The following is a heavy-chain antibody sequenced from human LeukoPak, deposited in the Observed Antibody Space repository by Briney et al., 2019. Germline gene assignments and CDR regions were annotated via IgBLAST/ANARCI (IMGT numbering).Heavy chain of an antibody. CDR2: IYYSGSA. J-gene: IGHJ4*02. D-gene: IGHD6-13*01. CDR1: GGSISNYY. V-gene: IGHV4-59*08. CDR3: ARFSYSSSWYFDY. Sequence: SGTLSLTCTVSGGSISNYYWSWIRQPPGKGLEWIGYIYYSGSANYNPSLKSRVTILVDTSKNQFSLKLSSVTAADTAVYYCARFSYSSSWYFDYWGQGTLVTVSS.